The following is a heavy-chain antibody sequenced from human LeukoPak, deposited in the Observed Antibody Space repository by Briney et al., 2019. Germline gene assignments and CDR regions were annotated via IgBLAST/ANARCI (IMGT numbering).Heavy chain of an antibody. CDR3: ARSTYYYDSSGYYDAFDI. V-gene: IGHV4-39*01. Sequence: SETLSLTCTVSGASISSSSYYWGWIRQPPGKGLEWIGRIYYSGSSYYNPSLKSRVTISVDTSKNQFSLKLSSVTAADTAVYYCARSTYYYDSSGYYDAFDIWGQGTMVTVSS. CDR1: GASISSSSYY. J-gene: IGHJ3*02. D-gene: IGHD3-22*01. CDR2: IYYSGSS.